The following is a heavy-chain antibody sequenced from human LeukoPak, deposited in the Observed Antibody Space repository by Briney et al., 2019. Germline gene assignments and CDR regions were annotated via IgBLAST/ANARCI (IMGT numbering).Heavy chain of an antibody. CDR1: GYSISSGYY. J-gene: IGHJ4*02. CDR2: IYHSGST. Sequence: PSETLSLTCTVSGYSISSGYYWGWIRQPPGKGLEWIGIIYHSGSTYYNPSLKSRVSISVDTSKNQFSLKLSSVTAADTAVYYCARLPYSSGWYIHPNDYWGQGTLVTVSS. D-gene: IGHD6-19*01. CDR3: ARLPYSSGWYIHPNDY. V-gene: IGHV4-38-2*02.